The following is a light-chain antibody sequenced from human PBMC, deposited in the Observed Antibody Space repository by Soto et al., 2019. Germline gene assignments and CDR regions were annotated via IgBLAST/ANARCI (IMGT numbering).Light chain of an antibody. CDR1: QSISSY. V-gene: IGKV1-39*01. J-gene: IGKJ4*01. Sequence: DIQMTQSPSSLSASVVDRVTITCRSSQSISSYLNWYQQKPGKAPKLLIYAASSLQSGVPSRFSGSGSGTDFTLTISSLQPEDFATYYCLQSYSTPLSFGGGTKVDIK. CDR3: LQSYSTPLS. CDR2: AAS.